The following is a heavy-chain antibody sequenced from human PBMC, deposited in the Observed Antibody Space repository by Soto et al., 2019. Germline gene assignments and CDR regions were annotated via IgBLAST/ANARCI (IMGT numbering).Heavy chain of an antibody. J-gene: IGHJ6*02. CDR3: AKDGVPYNYARDI. D-gene: IGHD2-8*01. CDR1: GDTFSRFA. CDR2: FIPLFATP. Sequence: QVQLVQSGAEVKKPGSSVKVSCRASGDTFSRFAISWVRQAPGQGLEWMGGFIPLFATPNYAQRFQGRVTITADESTSTAYMELSRLTYEDTAVYYCAKDGVPYNYARDIWGQGTTVTVSS. V-gene: IGHV1-69*12.